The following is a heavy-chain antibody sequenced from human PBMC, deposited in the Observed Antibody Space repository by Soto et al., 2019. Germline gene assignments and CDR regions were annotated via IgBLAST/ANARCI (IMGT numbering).Heavy chain of an antibody. CDR3: ARTDRDFYGLDV. CDR1: GFTFRNYD. CDR2: ISAAGDP. Sequence: EVQLLESGGGLVQPGGSLRLSCEASGFTFRNYDMHWVRQGTGKGLEWVSGISAAGDPDYADSVEGRFTISRENAQNSFFLPMNSLRGGDTAVYYCARTDRDFYGLDVWGQGTKVIVSS. J-gene: IGHJ6*02. V-gene: IGHV3-13*05.